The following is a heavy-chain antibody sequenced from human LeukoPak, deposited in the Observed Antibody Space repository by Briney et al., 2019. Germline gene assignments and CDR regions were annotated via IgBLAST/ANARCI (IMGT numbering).Heavy chain of an antibody. CDR1: GDSITSSHW. J-gene: IGHJ4*02. CDR2: IFHAGST. CDR3: ARAYGDYRWFFDF. D-gene: IGHD4-17*01. Sequence: SGTLSLTCAVSGDSITSSHWRTWIRQPPGKGLEWIGEIFHAGSTNYNSSLESRVTISVDKSKNQFSLKLTSVTAADTAVYFCARAYGDYRWFFDFWGPGILVTVSS. V-gene: IGHV4-4*02.